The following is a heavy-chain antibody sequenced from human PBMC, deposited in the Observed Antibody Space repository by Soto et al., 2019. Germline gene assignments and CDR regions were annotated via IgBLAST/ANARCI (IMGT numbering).Heavy chain of an antibody. CDR2: ISYDGSNE. CDR1: GVTFSSYG. D-gene: IGHD3-3*01. V-gene: IGHV3-30*18. CDR3: AKTGRLYDFWTDHYDY. Sequence: GGSLRLSCAASGVTFSSYGMHWVRQAPGRGLEWVAVISYDGSNEYYADSVKGRFTISRDNSKNTLYLQMNSLRAEDTAVYYCAKTGRLYDFWTDHYDYWGQGALVTVSS. J-gene: IGHJ4*02.